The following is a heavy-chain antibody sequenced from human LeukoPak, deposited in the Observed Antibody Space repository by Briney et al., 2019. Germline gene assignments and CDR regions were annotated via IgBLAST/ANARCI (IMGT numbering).Heavy chain of an antibody. CDR3: ARAYSGYDSFDY. Sequence: GESLKISCKGFGNSFTKYWINWVRQMPGKGLEWMGRIDPSDSQTNYCPSFQGHVTISADKSITTAYLQWSSLKTSDTGIYYCARAYSGYDSFDYWGQGTLVTVSS. D-gene: IGHD5-12*01. J-gene: IGHJ4*02. CDR1: GNSFTKYW. V-gene: IGHV5-10-1*01. CDR2: IDPSDSQT.